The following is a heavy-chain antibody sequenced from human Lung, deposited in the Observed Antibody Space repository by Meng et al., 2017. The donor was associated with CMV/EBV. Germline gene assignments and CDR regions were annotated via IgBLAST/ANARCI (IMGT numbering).Heavy chain of an antibody. D-gene: IGHD2-2*02. CDR1: GGSFSGYY. V-gene: IGHV4-34*01. CDR2: INHSGSA. J-gene: IGHJ6*02. Sequence: GSLRLXCAVYGGSFSGYYWSWIRQPPGKGLEWIGEINHSGSANYNPSLKSRVTISVDTSKNQFSLKLSSVTAADTAVYYCARELGYCSSTSCYTYYYYGMDVWXQGTXVTVSS. CDR3: ARELGYCSSTSCYTYYYYGMDV.